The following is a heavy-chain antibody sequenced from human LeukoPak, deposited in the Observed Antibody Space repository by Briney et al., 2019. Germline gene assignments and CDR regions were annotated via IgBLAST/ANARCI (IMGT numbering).Heavy chain of an antibody. J-gene: IGHJ6*03. V-gene: IGHV1-8*01. CDR2: MNPNSGNT. Sequence: GASVKVSCKASGYTFTSYDINWVRQATGQGLEWMGWMNPNSGNTGYAQKFQGRVTMTRNTSISTAYMELSSLRSEDTAVYYCARAVWALGKLTSGILYYYYMDVWGKGTTVTVSS. D-gene: IGHD3-16*01. CDR3: ARAVWALGKLTSGILYYYYMDV. CDR1: GYTFTSYD.